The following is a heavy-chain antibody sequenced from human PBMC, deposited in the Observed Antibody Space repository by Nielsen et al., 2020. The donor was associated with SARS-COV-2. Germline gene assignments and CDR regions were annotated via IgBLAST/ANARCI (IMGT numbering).Heavy chain of an antibody. CDR2: INAGNGNT. J-gene: IGHJ6*02. D-gene: IGHD3-9*01. CDR3: ARLNYDILTKYYYYGMDV. CDR1: GYTFTSYA. V-gene: IGHV1-3*01. Sequence: ASVKVSCKASGYTFTSYAMHWVRQAPGQRLEWMGWINAGNGNTKYSQKFQGRVTMTEDTSTDTAYMELSSLRSEDTAVYYCARLNYDILTKYYYYGMDVWGQGTTVTVSS.